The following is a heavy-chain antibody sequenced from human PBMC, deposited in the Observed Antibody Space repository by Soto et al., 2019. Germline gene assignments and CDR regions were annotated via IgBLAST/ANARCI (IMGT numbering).Heavy chain of an antibody. V-gene: IGHV3-30*18. Sequence: QVRLVESGGGVVQPGTSLRLSCAASGFTFSSYAIHWVRQAPGKGLEWVAFMPSDGSNTFYADSVRGRFTVSRDNSKSTLYLQMNGLMPEDTAVYYCTKSHSTALVPYYFDYWGQGTLVTVSS. D-gene: IGHD5-18*01. CDR2: MPSDGSNT. CDR1: GFTFSSYA. CDR3: TKSHSTALVPYYFDY. J-gene: IGHJ4*02.